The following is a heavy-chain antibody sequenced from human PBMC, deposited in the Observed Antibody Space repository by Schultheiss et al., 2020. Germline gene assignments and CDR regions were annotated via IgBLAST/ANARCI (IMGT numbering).Heavy chain of an antibody. Sequence: AETLSLTCGVSGGSISSSNWWSWVRQPPGKGLEWIGEIYQSGSTNYNPSLKSRVTMSVDTSKNQFSLKLSSVTAADTAVYYCARDDGVVAATYFDYWGQGTVVTVSS. J-gene: IGHJ4*02. D-gene: IGHD2-15*01. V-gene: IGHV4-4*02. CDR2: IYQSGST. CDR3: ARDDGVVAATYFDY. CDR1: GGSISSSNW.